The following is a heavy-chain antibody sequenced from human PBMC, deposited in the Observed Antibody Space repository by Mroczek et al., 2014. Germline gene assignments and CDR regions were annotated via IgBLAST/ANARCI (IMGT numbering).Heavy chain of an antibody. Sequence: QVQLVQSGGGVVQPGRSLRLSCAASGFTFSSYGMHWVRQAPGKGLEWVAVIWYDGSNKYYADSVKGRFTISRDNSKNTLYLQMNSLRAEDTAVYYCARSSEARITRLDYWGQGTLVTVSS. V-gene: IGHV3-33*01. CDR1: GFTFSSYG. J-gene: IGHJ4*02. CDR2: IWYDGSNK. CDR3: ARSSEARITRLDY. D-gene: IGHD3-10*01.